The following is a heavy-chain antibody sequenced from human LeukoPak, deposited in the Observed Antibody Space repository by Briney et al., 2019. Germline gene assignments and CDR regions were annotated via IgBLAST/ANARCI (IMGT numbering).Heavy chain of an antibody. CDR3: TRDAGPHYDSSAYGMDV. Sequence: PGGSLRLSCAASGFTFSSYGMHWVRQAPGKGLEWVAVIWYDGSNKYYADSVKGRFTISRDNSKNTLYLQMNSLRAEDTAVYYCTRDAGPHYDSSAYGMDVWGQGTTVTVSS. CDR1: GFTFSSYG. CDR2: IWYDGSNK. V-gene: IGHV3-33*01. D-gene: IGHD3-22*01. J-gene: IGHJ6*02.